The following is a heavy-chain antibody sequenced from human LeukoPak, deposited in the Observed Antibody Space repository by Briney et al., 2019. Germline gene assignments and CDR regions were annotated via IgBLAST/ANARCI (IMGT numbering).Heavy chain of an antibody. CDR2: INHGGST. V-gene: IGHV4-34*01. J-gene: IGHJ4*02. CDR1: GGSFSGYY. Sequence: SETLSLTCAVYGGSFSGYYWSWIRQPPGKGLEWIGEINHGGSTNYNPSLKSRVTISVDTSKNQFSLKLSSVTAADTAVYYCASAGYSSSSFDYWGQGTLVTVSS. D-gene: IGHD6-6*01. CDR3: ASAGYSSSSFDY.